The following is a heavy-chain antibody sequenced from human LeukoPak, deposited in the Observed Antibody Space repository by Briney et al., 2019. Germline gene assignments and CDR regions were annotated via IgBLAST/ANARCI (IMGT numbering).Heavy chain of an antibody. CDR1: GIIFSSYA. J-gene: IGHJ5*02. CDR3: ARAGAWQIDP. D-gene: IGHD3-10*01. CDR2: ISYDGSNK. V-gene: IGHV3-30-3*01. Sequence: GRSLRLSCAASGIIFSSYAMHWVRQAPGKGLEWVAVISYDGSNKYYADSVKGRFTISRDNAKNSLYLQMNSLRAEDTAVYYCARAGAWQIDPWGQGTLVTVSS.